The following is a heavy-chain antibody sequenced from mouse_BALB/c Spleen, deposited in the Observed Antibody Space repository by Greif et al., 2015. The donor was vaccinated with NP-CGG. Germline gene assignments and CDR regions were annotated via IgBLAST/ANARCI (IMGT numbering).Heavy chain of an antibody. CDR3: ARTYYDYGYAMDY. CDR2: ISSGGSYT. Sequence: EVQLVESGGDLVKPGGSLKLSCAASGFTFSSYGMSWVRQTPDKRLEWVATISSGGSYTYYPDSVKGRFTISRDNAKNTLYLQMSSLKSEDTAMYYCARTYYDYGYAMDYWGQGTSVTVSS. D-gene: IGHD2-4*01. CDR1: GFTFSSYG. J-gene: IGHJ4*01. V-gene: IGHV5-6*01.